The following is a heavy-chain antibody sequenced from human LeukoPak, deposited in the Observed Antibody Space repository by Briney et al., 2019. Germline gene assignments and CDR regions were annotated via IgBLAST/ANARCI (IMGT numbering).Heavy chain of an antibody. CDR3: ARTTRYYDSSGCFDF. V-gene: IGHV4-59*08. CDR1: GGSITTYF. J-gene: IGHJ4*02. D-gene: IGHD3-22*01. Sequence: SETLSLTCTVSGGSITTYFWSWIRQPPGKGLEWIAYIYYSGSTNYNPSHKSRVTISVDTSKNQFSLKLSSVTAADTAVYYCARTTRYYDSSGCFDFWGQGTLVTVSS. CDR2: IYYSGST.